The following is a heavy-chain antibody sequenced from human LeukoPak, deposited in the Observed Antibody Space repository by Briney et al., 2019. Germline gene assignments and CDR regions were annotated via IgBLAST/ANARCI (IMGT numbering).Heavy chain of an antibody. V-gene: IGHV4-59*01. J-gene: IGHJ4*02. CDR1: GGSISSYY. Sequence: SETLSLTCTVSGGSISSYYWSWIRQPPGKGLEWIGYIYYSGSTNYNPSLKSRVTISVDTSKNQFSLKLSTVTAADTAVYFCAGRSRSGWYYDYWGQGTLVTVSS. D-gene: IGHD6-19*01. CDR2: IYYSGST. CDR3: AGRSRSGWYYDY.